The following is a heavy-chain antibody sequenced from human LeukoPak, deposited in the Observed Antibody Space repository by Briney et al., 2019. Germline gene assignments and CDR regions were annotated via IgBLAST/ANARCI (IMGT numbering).Heavy chain of an antibody. CDR2: INHSGST. Sequence: PSETLSLTCAVYGGSFSGYYWSWIRQPPGEGLEWIGEINHSGSTNYNPSLKSRVTISVDTSKNQFSLNLSSVTAADTAVYYCARTGSTGGYWGQGTLVTVSS. D-gene: IGHD1-1*01. J-gene: IGHJ4*02. CDR3: ARTGSTGGY. CDR1: GGSFSGYY. V-gene: IGHV4-34*01.